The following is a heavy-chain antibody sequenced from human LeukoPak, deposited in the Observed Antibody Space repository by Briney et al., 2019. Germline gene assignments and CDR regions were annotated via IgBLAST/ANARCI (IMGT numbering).Heavy chain of an antibody. CDR3: ARVWGSSGWYGNNWFDP. D-gene: IGHD6-19*01. J-gene: IGHJ5*02. V-gene: IGHV4-4*07. Sequence: PSETLSLTCTVSGGSISSSYWSWIRQPAGKGLEWIGRIYTSGRTSYNPSLKSRVTMSVDTSKNQFSLRLSSVTPADTAVYYCARVWGSSGWYGNNWFDPWGQGTLVTVSS. CDR1: GGSISSSY. CDR2: IYTSGRT.